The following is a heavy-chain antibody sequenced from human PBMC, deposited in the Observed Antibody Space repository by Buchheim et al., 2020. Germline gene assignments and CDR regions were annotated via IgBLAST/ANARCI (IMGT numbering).Heavy chain of an antibody. J-gene: IGHJ4*02. D-gene: IGHD3-22*01. CDR2: IYHRGST. V-gene: IGHV4-30-2*01. CDR1: GGSISSGGYS. Sequence: QLQLQECGSGLVKPSQTLSLTCSVSGGSISSGGYSWSWIRQPPGNGLEWIGYIYHRGSTYYNPSLKSRVPLSVASPQNKFHLKLSSVTAADTAVYYCARVYDSSGYYFDYWGQGTL. CDR3: ARVYDSSGYYFDY.